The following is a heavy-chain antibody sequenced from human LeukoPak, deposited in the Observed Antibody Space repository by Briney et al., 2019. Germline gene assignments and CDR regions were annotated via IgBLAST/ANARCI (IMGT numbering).Heavy chain of an antibody. CDR1: GGSFSGYY. J-gene: IGHJ4*02. D-gene: IGHD3-9*01. V-gene: IGHV4-34*01. Sequence: SETLSLTCAVYGGSFSGYYWSWIRQPPGKGLEWIGEINHSGSTNYNPSLKSRVTVSLDTSKNQFSLKLSSVTAADTAVYYCAGGRAYFDWGQGTLVTVSS. CDR3: AGGRAYFD. CDR2: INHSGST.